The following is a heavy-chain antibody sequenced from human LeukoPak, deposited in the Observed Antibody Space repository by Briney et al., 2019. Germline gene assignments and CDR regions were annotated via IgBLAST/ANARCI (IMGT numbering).Heavy chain of an antibody. J-gene: IGHJ3*02. CDR3: ARESDSGLVLRRAFDI. CDR2: TYYRSKWYN. CDR1: GDSVSSNSAA. Sequence: SQTLSLTCAISGDSVSSNSAAWNWIRQSPSRGLEWLGRTYYRSKWYNDYAVSVKSRITINPDTSKNQFSLQLNSVTPEDTAVYYCARESDSGLVLRRAFDIWGQGTMVTVSS. D-gene: IGHD6-6*01. V-gene: IGHV6-1*01.